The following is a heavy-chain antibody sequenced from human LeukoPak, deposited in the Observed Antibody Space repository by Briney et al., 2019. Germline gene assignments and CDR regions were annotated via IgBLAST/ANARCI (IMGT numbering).Heavy chain of an antibody. J-gene: IGHJ5*02. Sequence: SENLSLTCAVYGGSFSGYYWNWIRQPPGKGLEWIGEINHSGSTNYNPSLKSRVTVSVDTSKNQFSLKLSSVTAADTAVYYCATTYYYGSWRPFDPWGQGTLVTVSS. V-gene: IGHV4-34*01. D-gene: IGHD3-10*01. CDR1: GGSFSGYY. CDR3: ATTYYYGSWRPFDP. CDR2: INHSGST.